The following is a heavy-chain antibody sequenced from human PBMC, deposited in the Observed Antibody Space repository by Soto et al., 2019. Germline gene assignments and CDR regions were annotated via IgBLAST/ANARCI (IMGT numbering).Heavy chain of an antibody. CDR2: IGYDGNNK. J-gene: IGHJ3*02. CDR3: ARGGETGIVGIFGSPLDI. V-gene: IGHV3-33*01. Sequence: QVQLVESGGGWVQPGRSLRLSCEATGFSFTTYGMHWVRQAPGKGLEWVAVIGYDGNNKYYADSVEGRFTISRDNSKNTVYLRMKSLRGDDTAVYYCARGGETGIVGIFGSPLDIWGQGTVVTVSS. CDR1: GFSFTTYG. D-gene: IGHD2-21*01.